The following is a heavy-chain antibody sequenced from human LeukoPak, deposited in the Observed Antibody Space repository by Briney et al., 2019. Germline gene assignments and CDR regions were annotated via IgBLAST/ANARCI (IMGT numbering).Heavy chain of an antibody. V-gene: IGHV3-23*01. CDR1: RFTFSSYA. CDR2: ISGSGGST. CDR3: AKAPDYYDSSGYYWLGY. Sequence: GGSLRLSCAASRFTFSSYAMSWVRQAPGKGLEWVSAISGSGGSTYYADSVKGRFTISRDNSKNTLYLQMNSLRAEDTAVYYCAKAPDYYDSSGYYWLGYWGQGTLVTVSS. J-gene: IGHJ4*02. D-gene: IGHD3-22*01.